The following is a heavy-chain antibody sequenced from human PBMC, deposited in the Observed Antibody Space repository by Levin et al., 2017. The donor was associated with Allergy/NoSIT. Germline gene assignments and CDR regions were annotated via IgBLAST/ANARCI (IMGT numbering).Heavy chain of an antibody. D-gene: IGHD5-18*01. J-gene: IGHJ4*02. CDR3: AKDIVPRGDTAMDG. CDR1: GFTFDDYA. V-gene: IGHV3-9*01. Sequence: SCAASGFTFDDYAMHWVRQAPGKGLEWVSGISWNSGSIGYADSVKGRFTISRDNAKNSLYLQMNSLRAEDTALYYCAKDIVPRGDTAMDGWGQGTLVTVSS. CDR2: ISWNSGSI.